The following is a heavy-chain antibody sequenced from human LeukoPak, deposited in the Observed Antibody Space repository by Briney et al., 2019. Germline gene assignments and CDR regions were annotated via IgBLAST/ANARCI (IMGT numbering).Heavy chain of an antibody. CDR2: ISSSSSTI. D-gene: IGHD2-2*01. J-gene: IGHJ6*02. CDR3: ARDWYQLLYYYGTDV. V-gene: IGHV3-48*02. Sequence: GGSLRLSCAASGFTFSSYAMSWVRQAPGKGLEWVSYISSSSSTIYHADSVKGRFTISRDNAKNSLYLQMNSLRDEDTAVYYCARDWYQLLYYYGTDVWGQGTTVTVSS. CDR1: GFTFSSYA.